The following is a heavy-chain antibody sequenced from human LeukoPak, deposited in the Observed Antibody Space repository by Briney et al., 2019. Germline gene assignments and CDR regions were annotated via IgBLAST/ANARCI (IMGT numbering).Heavy chain of an antibody. CDR1: GGSISSSSHF. CDR3: ARGVVGVVYYFDY. CDR2: IYYSGET. D-gene: IGHD3-10*01. J-gene: IGHJ4*02. Sequence: SETLSLTCTVSGGSISSSSHFWGWIRQPPGKGLEWIGTIYYSGETFYNPSLKSRVTMSLDTSKNQFSLKVTSMTAADPAVYFCARGVVGVVYYFDYWGQGTLVTVSS. V-gene: IGHV4-39*07.